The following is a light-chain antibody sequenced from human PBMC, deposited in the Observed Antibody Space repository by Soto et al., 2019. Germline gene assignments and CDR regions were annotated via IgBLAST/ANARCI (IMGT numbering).Light chain of an antibody. V-gene: IGLV1-44*01. CDR2: SNN. Sequence: QSVLTQPPSASGTPGQRVTISCSGSTSNIGSNTVNWYQQLPGTAPKHLIYSNNQRPSGVPDRFSGSKSGTSASLAISGLQSEDEADYYCAAWDDSLNDHVIFGGGTKVTVL. CDR1: TSNIGSNT. CDR3: AAWDDSLNDHVI. J-gene: IGLJ2*01.